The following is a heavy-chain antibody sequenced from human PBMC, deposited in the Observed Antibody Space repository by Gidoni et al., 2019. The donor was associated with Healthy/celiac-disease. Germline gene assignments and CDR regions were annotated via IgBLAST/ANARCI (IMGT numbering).Heavy chain of an antibody. Sequence: QVQLQESGPGLVKPSQTLSLTCTVSGGSISSGGYYWSWIRQHPGKGLEWIWYIYYSGSTYYNPSLKSRVTISVDTSKNQFSLKLSSVTAADTAVYYCAREGVVGLVRYFDLWGRGTLVTVSS. D-gene: IGHD2-2*01. CDR1: GGSISSGGYY. V-gene: IGHV4-31*03. CDR2: IYYSGST. CDR3: AREGVVGLVRYFDL. J-gene: IGHJ2*01.